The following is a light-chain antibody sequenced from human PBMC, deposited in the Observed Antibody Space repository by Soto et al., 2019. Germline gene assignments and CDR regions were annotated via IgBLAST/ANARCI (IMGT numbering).Light chain of an antibody. CDR3: QQYGSSPKT. CDR1: ESISSQ. J-gene: IGKJ1*01. CDR2: GAT. Sequence: EIVLTQSPASLSLSPGEGATLSCRASESISSQLVLYQPKPGQAPMLLIFGATTRATGIPDRFSGSGAGADFTPAISRLEPEDFAVYYCQQYGSSPKTFGQGTKVDIK. V-gene: IGKV3-20*01.